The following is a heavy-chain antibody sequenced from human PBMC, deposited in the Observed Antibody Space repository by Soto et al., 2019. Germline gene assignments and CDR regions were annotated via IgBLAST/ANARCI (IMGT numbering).Heavy chain of an antibody. CDR1: GGTFNNYA. J-gene: IGHJ6*02. CDR2: PIPNFDTP. Sequence: QVQLVQSGAEVKKPGSSVKVSCKTSGGTFNNYAISWVRQAPGQGLEWMGGPIPNFDTPNYAQKFQDRLTIIADESTSTVSMELRSLSSDDTAVYYCAVAMVREILIFESSGMHVWGQGTTVTVSS. CDR3: AVAMVREILIFESSGMHV. V-gene: IGHV1-69*01. D-gene: IGHD3-10*01.